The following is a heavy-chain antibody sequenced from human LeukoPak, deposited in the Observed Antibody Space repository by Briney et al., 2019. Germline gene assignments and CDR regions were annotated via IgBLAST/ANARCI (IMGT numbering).Heavy chain of an antibody. J-gene: IGHJ4*02. CDR1: AFITSTNC. CDR2: IVSTSI. D-gene: IGHD2-2*01. CDR3: ARDGPPAGAGDFDY. V-gene: IGHV3-48*01. Sequence: GGSLTLSCAASAFITSTNCMGWVRQAPGKGVEWYSYIVSTSIYAESLNGRFTISRDNAKNALNLQMNSVRAEDTAVYYCARDGPPAGAGDFDYWGQGTPATVS.